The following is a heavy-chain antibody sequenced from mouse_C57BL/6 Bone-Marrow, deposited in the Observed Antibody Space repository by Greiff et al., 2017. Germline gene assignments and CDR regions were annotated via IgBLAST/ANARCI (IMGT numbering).Heavy chain of an antibody. J-gene: IGHJ3*01. CDR2: IDPSDSYT. Sequence: VQLQQSGAELVMPGASVKLSCKASGYTFTSYWMHWVKKRPGQGLEWIGEIDPSDSYTNYNQKFKGKSTLTVDKSSSTAYMQLSSLTSEDSAVYYCAKGLLSPFAYWGQGTLVTVSA. D-gene: IGHD2-3*01. CDR1: GYTFTSYW. V-gene: IGHV1-69*01. CDR3: AKGLLSPFAY.